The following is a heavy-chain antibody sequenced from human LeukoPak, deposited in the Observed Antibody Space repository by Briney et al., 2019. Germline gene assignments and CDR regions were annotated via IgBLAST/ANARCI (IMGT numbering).Heavy chain of an antibody. CDR2: IYYSGST. J-gene: IGHJ5*02. CDR1: GGSISSSNW. CDR3: ARERGGYSSSWFNWFDP. Sequence: SETLSLTCAVSGGSISSSNWWSWVRQPPGKGLEWIGSIYYSGSTYYNPSLKSRVTISVDTSKNQFSLKLSSVTAADTAVYYCARERGGYSSSWFNWFDPWGQGTLVTVSS. D-gene: IGHD6-13*01. V-gene: IGHV4-4*02.